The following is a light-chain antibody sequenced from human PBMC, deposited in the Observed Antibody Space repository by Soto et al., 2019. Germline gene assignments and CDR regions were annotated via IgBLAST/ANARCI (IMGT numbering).Light chain of an antibody. CDR2: GAS. CDR1: QSVSNK. Sequence: DIVMTQSPATLSVSPGERATLSCRASQSVSNKLAWYQQKPGQAPRLLIYGASTRATGIPASFSGSGSGTEFTLTISSLQSEDFAVYYCQQYNDWPLTFGGGTKVEIK. CDR3: QQYNDWPLT. J-gene: IGKJ4*01. V-gene: IGKV3-15*01.